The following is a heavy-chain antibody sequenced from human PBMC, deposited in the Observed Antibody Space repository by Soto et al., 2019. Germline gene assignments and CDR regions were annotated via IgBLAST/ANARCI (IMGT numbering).Heavy chain of an antibody. CDR1: GGSISSYY. J-gene: IGHJ6*02. Sequence: QVQLQESGPGLVKPSETLSLTCTVSGGSISSYYWSWIRQPPGKGLEFIGYIYYSGSTNYNPSLKSRVTISVDTSKNQFSLKLSSVTAADTAVYYCARDGGTNGMDVWGQGTKVTVSS. CDR3: ARDGGTNGMDV. V-gene: IGHV4-59*01. D-gene: IGHD3-3*01. CDR2: IYYSGST.